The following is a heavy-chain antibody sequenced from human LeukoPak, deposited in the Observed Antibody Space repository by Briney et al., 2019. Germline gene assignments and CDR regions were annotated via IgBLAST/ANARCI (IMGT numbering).Heavy chain of an antibody. Sequence: GGSLRLPCAASGFTFSSYSMNWVRQAPGKGLEWVSSISSSSSYIYYADSVKGRFTISRDNAKNSLYLQMNSRRAEDTAVYYCARGTMVRGRIFDYWGQGTLVTVSS. V-gene: IGHV3-21*01. CDR2: ISSSSSYI. J-gene: IGHJ4*02. D-gene: IGHD3-10*01. CDR3: ARGTMVRGRIFDY. CDR1: GFTFSSYS.